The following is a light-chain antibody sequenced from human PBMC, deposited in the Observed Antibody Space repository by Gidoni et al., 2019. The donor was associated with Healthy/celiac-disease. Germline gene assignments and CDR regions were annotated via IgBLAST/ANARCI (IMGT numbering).Light chain of an antibody. CDR3: QQYYTTPLT. Sequence: IVMTQSPDSLTVSLGERATINCKSSRSVLYSSNNKNYLAWYQQKPGQPPKLLIYWASTRESGVPDRFSGSGSGTDFTLTISSLQAEDVAVYYCQQYYTTPLTFGQXTRLEIK. V-gene: IGKV4-1*01. CDR1: RSVLYSSNNKNY. CDR2: WAS. J-gene: IGKJ5*01.